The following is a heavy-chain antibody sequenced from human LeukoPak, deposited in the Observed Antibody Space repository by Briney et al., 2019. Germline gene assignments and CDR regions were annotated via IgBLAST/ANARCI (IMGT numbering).Heavy chain of an antibody. D-gene: IGHD4-11*01. CDR3: ARTTVSDEGEFDY. CDR2: IYYSGST. Sequence: PSETLSLTCTVSGGSISSHYWSWIRHPPGKGLEWIGYIYYSGSTNYNPALKSRVTISVDTYKNQFSLKLSSVTAADTAVYYCARTTVSDEGEFDYWGQGTLVTVSS. J-gene: IGHJ4*02. CDR1: GGSISSHY. V-gene: IGHV4-59*11.